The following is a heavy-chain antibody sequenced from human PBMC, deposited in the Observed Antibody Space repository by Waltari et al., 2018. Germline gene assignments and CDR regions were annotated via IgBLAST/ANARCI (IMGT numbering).Heavy chain of an antibody. Sequence: QVQLQQWGAGLLKPSETLSLTCAVYGGSFSGYYWSWIRQPPGKGLGWIGEINHSGSTNYNPSLKSGVTISVDTSKNQFSLKLSSVTAADTAVYYCARGRQDTAMGWAPYYYYGMDVWGQGTTVTVSS. CDR1: GGSFSGYY. D-gene: IGHD5-18*01. V-gene: IGHV4-34*01. CDR3: ARGRQDTAMGWAPYYYYGMDV. J-gene: IGHJ6*02. CDR2: INHSGST.